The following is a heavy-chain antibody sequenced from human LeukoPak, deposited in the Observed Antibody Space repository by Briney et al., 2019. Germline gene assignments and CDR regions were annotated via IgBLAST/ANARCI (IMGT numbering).Heavy chain of an antibody. CDR1: GDSISSKSAA. D-gene: IGHD3-16*01. V-gene: IGHV6-1*01. CDR2: TYYRSKWHN. J-gene: IGHJ6*02. Sequence: SQTLSLTCAISGDSISSKSAAWNWIRQSPSRGLEWLGRTYYRSKWHNDYAVSVKSRITVKPDTSMNQFSLQLYSVTPDDTAVYYCSRQEGGGMDVWGQGTTVTVPS. CDR3: SRQEGGGMDV.